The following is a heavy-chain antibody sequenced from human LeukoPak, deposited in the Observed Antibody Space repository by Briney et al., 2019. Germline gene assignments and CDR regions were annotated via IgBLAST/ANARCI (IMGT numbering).Heavy chain of an antibody. CDR2: ISASGGAT. CDR1: GFTFLRHG. V-gene: IGHV3-23*01. CDR3: AKGNYGEKIDY. J-gene: IGHJ4*02. D-gene: IGHD4-17*01. Sequence: GGSLRLSCAAAGFTFLRHGMTWFRQAPGKGLEWVSGISASGGATYYADSVKGRFTISRDNSKNTLYLQMNSLKAEDAALYYCAKGNYGEKIDYSGPGTLVTVSS.